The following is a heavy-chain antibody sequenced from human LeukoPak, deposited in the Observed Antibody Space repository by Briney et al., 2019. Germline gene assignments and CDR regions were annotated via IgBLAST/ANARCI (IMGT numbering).Heavy chain of an antibody. V-gene: IGHV4-39*01. Sequence: PLETLSLTCTVSGASISSISYYWGWIRQPPGKGLEWIGSIYYSGSTYYNPSLKSRVTISVDTSKDQFSLKLSSVTAADTAVYYCARRLEYCGGDCYFAWGQGTLVTVSS. CDR3: ARRLEYCGGDCYFA. J-gene: IGHJ4*02. CDR2: IYYSGST. D-gene: IGHD2-21*02. CDR1: GASISSISYY.